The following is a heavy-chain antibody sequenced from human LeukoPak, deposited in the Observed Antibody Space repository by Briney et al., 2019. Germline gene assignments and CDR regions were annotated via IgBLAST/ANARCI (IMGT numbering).Heavy chain of an antibody. Sequence: GGSLSLSCAASGFTFSSYGMHWVRQAPGKGLEWVAVISYDGSHKYSADSVKGRFTISRDNSKNTLYLQMNSLRTEDTAVYFCSASRPPSGDYYGLDVWCYGTTVTVSS. CDR1: GFTFSSYG. CDR2: ISYDGSHK. V-gene: IGHV3-30*03. CDR3: SASRPPSGDYYGLDV. J-gene: IGHJ6*04. D-gene: IGHD2-8*02.